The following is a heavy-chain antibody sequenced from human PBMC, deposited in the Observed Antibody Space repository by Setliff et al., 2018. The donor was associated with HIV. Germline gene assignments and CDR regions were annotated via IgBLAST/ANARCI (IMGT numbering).Heavy chain of an antibody. CDR2: IYSTGST. CDR3: AKGAGFYGDYTFDY. J-gene: IGHJ4*02. Sequence: ETLSLTCTASGASITSHYWSWIRQSPGRELEWIGYIYSTGSTNYNPSLQSRVSISMDASKNKFSLKVTSVTSADTAVYYCAKGAGFYGDYTFDYWGQGNLVTVSS. CDR1: GASITSHY. D-gene: IGHD4-17*01. V-gene: IGHV4-59*11.